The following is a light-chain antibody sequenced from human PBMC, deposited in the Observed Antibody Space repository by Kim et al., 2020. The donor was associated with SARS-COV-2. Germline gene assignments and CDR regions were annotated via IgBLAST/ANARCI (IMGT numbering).Light chain of an antibody. J-gene: IGLJ3*02. CDR3: QAWDSSTGV. CDR1: KLGDKY. CDR2: QDN. V-gene: IGLV3-1*01. Sequence: SYELTQPPSVSVSPGQTASITCSGDKLGDKYACWYQQKPGQSPVLVIYQDNKRPSGIPERFSGSNSGNTATLTISGTQAMDEADYYCQAWDSSTGVFGGGTQQYVL.